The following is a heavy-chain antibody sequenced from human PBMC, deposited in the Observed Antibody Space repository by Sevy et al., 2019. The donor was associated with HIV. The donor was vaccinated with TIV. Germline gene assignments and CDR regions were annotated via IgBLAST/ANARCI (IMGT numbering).Heavy chain of an antibody. CDR2: IRGKAYSYAT. Sequence: GGSLRLSCAASGFTFSGSAMLWVRQASGKGLEWVGRIRGKAYSYATAYAASVKGRFTISRDDSKNTAYLQMNSLKTGDTAVYYCSSHLWSYYYYGMDVWGQGTTVTVSS. CDR1: GFTFSGSA. V-gene: IGHV3-73*01. J-gene: IGHJ6*02. CDR3: SSHLWSYYYYGMDV. D-gene: IGHD1-1*01.